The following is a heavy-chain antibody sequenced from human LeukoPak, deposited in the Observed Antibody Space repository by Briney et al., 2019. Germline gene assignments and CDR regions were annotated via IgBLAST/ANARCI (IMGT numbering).Heavy chain of an antibody. J-gene: IGHJ6*02. CDR1: GYSFTSYW. CDR2: IYPGDSDT. CDR3: ARLRRMITFGGYYYGMDV. V-gene: IGHV5-51*01. D-gene: IGHD3-16*01. Sequence: GESLKISCKGSGYSFTSYWIGWVRQMPGKGLEWMGIIYPGDSDTRYSPSFQGQVTISADKSISTAYLQWSSLKASDTAMYYCARLRRMITFGGYYYGMDVWGQGTTVTVSS.